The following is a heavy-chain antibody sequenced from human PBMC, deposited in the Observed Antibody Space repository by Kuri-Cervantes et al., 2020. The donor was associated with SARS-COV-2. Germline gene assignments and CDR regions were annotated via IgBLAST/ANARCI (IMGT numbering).Heavy chain of an antibody. J-gene: IGHJ6*01. CDR3: VKDRQGLGYSGMDV. D-gene: IGHD2-21*01. CDR2: ISSSSSYI. V-gene: IGHV3-21*01. Sequence: GGSLRLSCSASGFTFSSYSMSWVRQAPGKGLEWVSSISSSSSYIYYADSVKGRFTISRDNSKDTLSLQMNSLRAEDTALYYCVKDRQGLGYSGMDVWGPGATVTVSS. CDR1: GFTFSSYS.